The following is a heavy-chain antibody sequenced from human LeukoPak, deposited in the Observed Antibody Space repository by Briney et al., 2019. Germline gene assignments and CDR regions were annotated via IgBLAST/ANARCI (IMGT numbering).Heavy chain of an antibody. D-gene: IGHD6-25*01. CDR3: AKEADTGGLDY. CDR2: ISYDGSNK. J-gene: IGHJ4*02. CDR1: GFTFSSYG. V-gene: IGHV3-30*18. Sequence: PGGSLRLSCAASGFTFSSYGMHWVRQAPGKGLEWVAVISYDGSNKYYADSVKGRFTISRDNSKNTLYLQMNSLRAEDTAVYYCAKEADTGGLDYWGQGTLVTVSS.